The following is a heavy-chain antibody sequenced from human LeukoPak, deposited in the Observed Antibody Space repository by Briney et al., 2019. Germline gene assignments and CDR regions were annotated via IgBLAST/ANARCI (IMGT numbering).Heavy chain of an antibody. CDR3: ARAGSWLNIVVVPAADAFDI. CDR1: GGSVSSGSYY. V-gene: IGHV4-61*01. D-gene: IGHD2-2*01. Sequence: SETLSLTCTVSGGSVSSGSYYWSWIRQPPGKGLEWIGYIYYSGSTNYNPSLKSRVTISVDTSKNQFSLKLSSVTAADTAVYYRARAGSWLNIVVVPAADAFDIWGQGTMVTVSS. CDR2: IYYSGST. J-gene: IGHJ3*02.